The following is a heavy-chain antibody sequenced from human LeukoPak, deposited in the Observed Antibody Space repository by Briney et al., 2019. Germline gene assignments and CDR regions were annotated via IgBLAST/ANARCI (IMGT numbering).Heavy chain of an antibody. V-gene: IGHV3-7*01. Sequence: PGGSLRLSCAASGFTFSSYWMSWVRQAPGKGLEWVASIKQDGSEKYYVDSVKGRFTISRDNAKNSLYLQMNSLSAEDTALYYCARAPGEGWFDPWGQGTLVTVSS. J-gene: IGHJ5*02. CDR1: GFTFSSYW. CDR2: IKQDGSEK. D-gene: IGHD4-17*01. CDR3: ARAPGEGWFDP.